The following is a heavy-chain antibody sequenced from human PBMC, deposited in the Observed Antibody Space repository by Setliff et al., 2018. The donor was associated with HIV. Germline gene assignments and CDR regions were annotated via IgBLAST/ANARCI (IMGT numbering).Heavy chain of an antibody. CDR2: IYYSGST. J-gene: IGHJ4*02. Sequence: KPSETLSLTCTVSGDSVSSRSYYWSWIRQPPGKGLEWIGYIYYSGSTNYNPSLKSRVTISVDTSRNQFSLKLSSVTAADTAVYYCECYNSDDGYFDNWGQGALVTVSS. CDR1: GDSVSSRSYY. D-gene: IGHD2-8*01. V-gene: IGHV4-61*01. CDR3: ECYNSDDGYFDN.